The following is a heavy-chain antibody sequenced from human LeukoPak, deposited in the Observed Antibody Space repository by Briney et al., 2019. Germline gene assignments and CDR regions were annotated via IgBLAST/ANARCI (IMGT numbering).Heavy chain of an antibody. CDR3: TTHSVTVTGTHF. V-gene: IGHV3-15*07. D-gene: IGHD6-19*01. CDR1: GFPFTNAW. CDR2: IKSNTNGGTS. J-gene: IGHJ4*01. Sequence: PGGSLRLSCVASGFPFTNAWMTWVRQSPGMGLEWVGRIKSNTNGGTSDYAAPVKGRFAISRDDSKNTLYLQMNSLKPEDTAMYYCTTHSVTVTGTHFWGQGALVTVSS.